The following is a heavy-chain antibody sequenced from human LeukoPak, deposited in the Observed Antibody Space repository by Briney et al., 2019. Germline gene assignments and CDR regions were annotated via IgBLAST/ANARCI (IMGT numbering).Heavy chain of an antibody. J-gene: IGHJ6*03. V-gene: IGHV4-59*01. D-gene: IGHD2-2*01. CDR1: GGSISSYY. CDR3: ARIYCSSATCFPFSCYYQYHYMDV. CDR2: IHHSGTT. Sequence: SETLSLTCTVSGGSISSYYWSWIRQPPGRGLEWLGFIHHSGTTNYNPSLKSRVTISVDRSKKQFSLKVTSVTAADTAVYYCARIYCSSATCFPFSCYYQYHYMDVWGKGTTVTVSS.